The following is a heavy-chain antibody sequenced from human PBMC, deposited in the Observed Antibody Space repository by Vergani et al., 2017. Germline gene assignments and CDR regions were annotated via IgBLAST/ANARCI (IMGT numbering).Heavy chain of an antibody. D-gene: IGHD4-17*01. J-gene: IGHJ4*02. CDR2: IYYSGST. CDR3: ARNNPNPDYGDHDDY. CDR1: GGSISSGDYY. Sequence: QLQLQESGPGLVKPSQTLSLTCTVSGGSISSGDYYWSWIRQPPGKGLEWIGYIYYSGSTYYNPSLKSRVTISVDTSKNQFSLKLSSVTAADTAVYYCARNNPNPDYGDHDDYWGQGTLVTVSS. V-gene: IGHV4-30-4*01.